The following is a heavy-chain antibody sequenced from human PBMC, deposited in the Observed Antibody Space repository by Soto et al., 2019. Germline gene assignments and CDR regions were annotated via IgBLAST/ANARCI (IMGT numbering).Heavy chain of an antibody. CDR1: GYTFTGYY. V-gene: IGHV1-2*02. CDR3: ARLFSSSWLYYYYGMDV. J-gene: IGHJ6*02. CDR2: INPNSGGT. Sequence: QVQLVQSGAEVKQPGASVKVSCKASGYTFTGYYMHWVRQAPGQGLEWMGWINPNSGGTNYTQKFQGRVTMTRDTSISTAYMELSRLRSDDTAVYYCARLFSSSWLYYYYGMDVWGQGTTVTVSS. D-gene: IGHD6-13*01.